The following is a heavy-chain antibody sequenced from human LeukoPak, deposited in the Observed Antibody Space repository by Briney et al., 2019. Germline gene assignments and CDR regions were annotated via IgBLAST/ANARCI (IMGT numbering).Heavy chain of an antibody. D-gene: IGHD4-23*01. CDR1: GFTFDDYA. CDR2: ISRDGGST. CDR3: AKETSAYGGRC. V-gene: IGHV3-43*02. Sequence: GGSLRLSCAASGFTFDDYAMHWVRQAPGKGLEWVSLISRDGGSTYYADSVKGRFTISRDNSKRSLYLQMNSLRTEDTAFYYCAKETSAYGGRCWGQGTLVTVSS. J-gene: IGHJ4*02.